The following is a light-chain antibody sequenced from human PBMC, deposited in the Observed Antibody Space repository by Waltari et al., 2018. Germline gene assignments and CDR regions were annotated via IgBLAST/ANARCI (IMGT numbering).Light chain of an antibody. J-gene: IGLJ1*01. CDR3: SSYTSSSTYV. V-gene: IGLV2-14*01. CDR1: SSDVGGYNY. Sequence: QSALTQPASVSGSPGQSITISCTGTSSDVGGYNYVSWYQQHPGKAPKHMIYDVSKRPSGVSNPFSGSKSGNTASLTISGLQAEDEADYYCSSYTSSSTYVFGTGTKVTVL. CDR2: DVS.